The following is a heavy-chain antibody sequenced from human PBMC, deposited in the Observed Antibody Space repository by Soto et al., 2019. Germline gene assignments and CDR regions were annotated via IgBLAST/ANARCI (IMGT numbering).Heavy chain of an antibody. CDR3: ARSSRYQYDRREGNFDY. J-gene: IGHJ4*02. CDR1: GVSISSNNW. V-gene: IGHV4-4*02. D-gene: IGHD3-22*01. CDR2: MYHTGST. Sequence: QVQLQESGPGLVKPSGTLSLTCAVSGVSISSNNWWSWVRQPPGKGLEWIGEMYHTGSTNYYPSLERRVTRSVDKSKNHFSLKLSSVTAADTAVYYCARSSRYQYDRREGNFDYWGQGTLVTVSS.